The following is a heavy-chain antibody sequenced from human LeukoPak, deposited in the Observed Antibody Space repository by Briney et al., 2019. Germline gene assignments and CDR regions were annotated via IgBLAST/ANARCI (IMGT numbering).Heavy chain of an antibody. CDR3: ARSSGSYSGVDY. CDR1: GGSISSYH. CDR2: IYTSGST. V-gene: IGHV4-4*09. D-gene: IGHD1-26*01. Sequence: SETLSLTCTVSGGSISSYHWSWIRQPPGKGLEWIGYIYTSGSTNYNPSLKSRVTISVDTSKNQFSLKLSSVTAADTAVYYCARSSGSYSGVDYWGQGTLVTVSS. J-gene: IGHJ4*02.